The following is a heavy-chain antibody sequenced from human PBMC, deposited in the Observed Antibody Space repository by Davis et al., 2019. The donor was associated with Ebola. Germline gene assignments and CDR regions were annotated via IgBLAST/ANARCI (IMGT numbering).Heavy chain of an antibody. J-gene: IGHJ3*02. CDR1: GFTFSGSS. Sequence: GESLKISCAASGFTFSGSSMNWVRRAPGKGLEWVSHISVGTGAIEYADSVKGRFTMSRDNAKNSLYLQMNSLRDEDTAVYYYARGRDYAFDIWGQGTTVTVSS. D-gene: IGHD2-21*02. V-gene: IGHV3-48*02. CDR2: ISVGTGAI. CDR3: ARGRDYAFDI.